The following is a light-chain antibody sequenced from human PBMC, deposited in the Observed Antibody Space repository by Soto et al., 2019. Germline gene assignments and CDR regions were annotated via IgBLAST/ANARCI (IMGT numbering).Light chain of an antibody. J-gene: IGKJ3*01. CDR1: QSVSSSY. CDR3: QQYGGSPFT. Sequence: EIVLTQSPGTLSLSPGETATLSCXASQSVSSSYLAWYQQKPGQAPRLXIYGASSRPTGIPDRFSGSGSGTDFTLTISRLEPEDFAVYYCQQYGGSPFTFGPGTKVDIK. V-gene: IGKV3-20*01. CDR2: GAS.